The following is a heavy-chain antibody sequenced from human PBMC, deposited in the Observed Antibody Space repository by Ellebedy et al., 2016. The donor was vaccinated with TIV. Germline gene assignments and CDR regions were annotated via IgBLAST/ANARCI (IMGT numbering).Heavy chain of an antibody. D-gene: IGHD3-22*01. CDR1: GGSISSSSYY. J-gene: IGHJ4*02. CDR3: ARSDYYDSALGY. CDR2: IYHSGST. V-gene: IGHV4-39*07. Sequence: SETLSLTCTVSGGSISSSSYYWGWIRQPPGKGLEWIGSIYHSGSTYYNPSLKGRVTISVATSKSQFSLKLRSVTAADTAVYYCARSDYYDSALGYWGQGTLVTVSS.